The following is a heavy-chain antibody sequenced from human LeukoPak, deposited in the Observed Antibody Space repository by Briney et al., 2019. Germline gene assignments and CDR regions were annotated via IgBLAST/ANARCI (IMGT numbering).Heavy chain of an antibody. J-gene: IGHJ4*02. CDR3: ARMGPRGVGATAAFDY. D-gene: IGHD1-26*01. Sequence: ASVKVSCKASGYTFTGYYMHWVRQAPGQGLEWMGWINPNSGGTNYAQKFQGRVTMTRDTSISTAYMELSRLRSDDTAVYYCARMGPRGVGATAAFDYWGQGTLVTVSS. V-gene: IGHV1-2*02. CDR1: GYTFTGYY. CDR2: INPNSGGT.